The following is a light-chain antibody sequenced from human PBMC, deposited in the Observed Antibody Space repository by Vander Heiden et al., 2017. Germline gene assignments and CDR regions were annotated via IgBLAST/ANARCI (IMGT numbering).Light chain of an antibody. V-gene: IGLV3-21*02. CDR1: NIGSKS. J-gene: IGLJ3*02. CDR3: LVWDRSSGHVV. CDR2: DGR. Sequence: YVLTHLPSVSVAPGQTARITCGGNNIGSKSLTWYQQKPGQAPVLVASDGRDRPSGIPHRFSGSTSGNTATLTISRVEAGDEAKYYCLVWDRSSGHVVFGGGTKVTVL.